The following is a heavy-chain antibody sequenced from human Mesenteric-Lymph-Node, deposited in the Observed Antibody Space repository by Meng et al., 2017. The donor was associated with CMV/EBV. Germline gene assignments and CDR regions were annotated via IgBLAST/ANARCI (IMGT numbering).Heavy chain of an antibody. J-gene: IGHJ3*02. V-gene: IGHV4-59*01. CDR2: IYYRGST. CDR1: DGSISSYY. Sequence: GSLRLSCTVSDGSISSYYWSWIRQPPGKGLEWIGYIYYRGSTNYNPSLKSRVTISVDTSKNQFSLKLSSVTAADTAVYFCARDRRYCSSNSCSASDGFDIWGQGTMVTVSS. CDR3: ARDRRYCSSNSCSASDGFDI. D-gene: IGHD2-2*01.